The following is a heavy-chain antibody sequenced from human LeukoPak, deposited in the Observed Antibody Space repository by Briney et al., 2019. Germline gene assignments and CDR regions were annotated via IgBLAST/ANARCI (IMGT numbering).Heavy chain of an antibody. D-gene: IGHD1-26*01. CDR2: IKGDESAR. CDR3: ARDVGGSLDY. CDR1: GFSFSTYW. V-gene: IGHV3-7*01. Sequence: GGSLRLSCAATGFSFSTYWVAGVRPAPGRGVEWVANIKGDESARHQADSVKGRFTISRDNAQRSGYLQMSTLRGEDTGVYYCARDVGGSLDYWGQGTLVTVSS. J-gene: IGHJ4*02.